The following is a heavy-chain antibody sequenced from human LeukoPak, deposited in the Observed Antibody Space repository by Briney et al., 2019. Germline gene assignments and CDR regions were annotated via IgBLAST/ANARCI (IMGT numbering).Heavy chain of an antibody. D-gene: IGHD5-18*01. CDR1: GFTFSNAW. CDR2: IKSKTDGGTT. CDR3: TTAPPLGYSYGH. Sequence: GGSLRLSCAASGFTFSNAWMSWVRQAPGKGLEWVGRIKSKTDGGTTDYAAPAKGRFTISRDDSKNTLYLQMNSLKTEDTAVYYCTTAPPLGYSYGHWGQGTLVTVSS. V-gene: IGHV3-15*01. J-gene: IGHJ4*02.